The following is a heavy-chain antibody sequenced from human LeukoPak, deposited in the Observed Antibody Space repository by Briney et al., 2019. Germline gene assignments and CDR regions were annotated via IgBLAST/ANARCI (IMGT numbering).Heavy chain of an antibody. J-gene: IGHJ4*02. D-gene: IGHD3-3*01. CDR2: THPNSDGT. V-gene: IGHV1-2*02. CDR3: ARGGSTVFGVVND. CDR1: GYIFTNHY. Sequence: GASVKVSCKASGYIFTNHYMHWVRQAPGQGLEWMGWTHPNSDGTNYAQKFQGRFTMTRDTSINTAYMELRSLRSDDTAIYYCARGGSTVFGVVNDWGQGTLVTVSS.